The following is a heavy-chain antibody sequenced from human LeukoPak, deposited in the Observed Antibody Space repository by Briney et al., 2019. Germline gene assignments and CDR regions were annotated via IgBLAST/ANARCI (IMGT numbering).Heavy chain of an antibody. CDR3: ARLGIAAAGAGLDY. CDR1: GGSISSYY. CDR2: IYYSGST. D-gene: IGHD6-13*01. J-gene: IGHJ4*02. Sequence: SDTLSLTCTVSGGSISSYYWSWIRQPPGQGLEWIGYIYYSGSTNYNPSLKSRVTISVDTSKNQFSLKLSSVTAADTAVYYCARLGIAAAGAGLDYWGQGTLVTVSS. V-gene: IGHV4-59*08.